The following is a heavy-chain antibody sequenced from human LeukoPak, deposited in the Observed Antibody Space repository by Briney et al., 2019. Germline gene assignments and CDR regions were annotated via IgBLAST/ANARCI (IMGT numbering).Heavy chain of an antibody. V-gene: IGHV1-18*01. CDR1: GYTFTSYG. CDR3: ARDRAIVVVPAANADY. CDR2: ISAYNGNT. Sequence: ASVKVSCKASGYTFTSYGISWVRQAPGQGLEWMGWISAYNGNTNHAQKLQGRVTMTTDTSTSTAYMELRSLRSDDTAVYYCARDRAIVVVPAANADYWGQGTLVTVSS. J-gene: IGHJ4*02. D-gene: IGHD2-2*01.